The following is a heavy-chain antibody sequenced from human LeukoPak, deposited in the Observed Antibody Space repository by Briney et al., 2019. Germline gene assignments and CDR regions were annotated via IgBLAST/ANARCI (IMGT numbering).Heavy chain of an antibody. CDR3: ARGEYDFWSGFFDY. Sequence: ISSYNCNTNYAQKLQGRVTMTTDTSTSTAYMELRSLRSDDTAVYYCARGEYDFWSGFFDYWGQGTLVTVSS. V-gene: IGHV1-18*01. D-gene: IGHD3-3*01. J-gene: IGHJ4*02. CDR2: ISSYNCNT.